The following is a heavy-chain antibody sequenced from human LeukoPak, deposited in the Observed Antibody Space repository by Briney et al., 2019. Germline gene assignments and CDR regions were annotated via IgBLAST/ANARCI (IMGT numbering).Heavy chain of an antibody. CDR2: IYYGQTI. CDR1: AASISSSSHH. J-gene: IGHJ5*01. CDR3: VRHDGRGGATMGAFDS. V-gene: IGHV4-39*01. D-gene: IGHD4/OR15-4a*01. Sequence: PSETLSLTCTISAASISSSSHHWGCIRQSPGKGLEWIGSIYYGQTIYYNPSLNSRVTISVVTSKDQFTLQLNSVTAADTAVYYCVRHDGRGGATMGAFDSWGQGSLVTVSS.